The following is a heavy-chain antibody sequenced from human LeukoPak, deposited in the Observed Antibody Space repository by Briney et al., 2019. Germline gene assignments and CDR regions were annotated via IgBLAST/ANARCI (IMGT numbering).Heavy chain of an antibody. D-gene: IGHD2-2*02. V-gene: IGHV3-21*01. J-gene: IGHJ4*02. Sequence: GGSLRLSCAASGFTFGSYSMNWVRQAPGKGLEWVSSISSSSSYIYYADSVKGRFTISRDNAKNSLYLQMNSLRAEDTAVYYCARDLLVVPAAILGYWGQGTLVTVSS. CDR3: ARDLLVVPAAILGY. CDR1: GFTFGSYS. CDR2: ISSSSSYI.